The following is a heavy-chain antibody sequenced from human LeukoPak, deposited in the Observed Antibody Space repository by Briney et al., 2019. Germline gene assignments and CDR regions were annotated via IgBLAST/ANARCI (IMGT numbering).Heavy chain of an antibody. J-gene: IGHJ6*02. CDR2: ISSSSSYI. CDR1: GFTFSSYS. D-gene: IGHD3-3*01. Sequence: GGSLRLSCAASGFTFSSYSMNWVRQAPGKGLEWVSSISSSSSYIYYADSVKGRFTISRDNAKNSLYLQMNSLRAEDTAVYYCARDLALRFLEWLTPVYGMDVWGQGTTVTVSS. V-gene: IGHV3-21*01. CDR3: ARDLALRFLEWLTPVYGMDV.